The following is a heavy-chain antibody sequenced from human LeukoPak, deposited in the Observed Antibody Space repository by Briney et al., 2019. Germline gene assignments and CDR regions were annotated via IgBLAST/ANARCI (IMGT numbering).Heavy chain of an antibody. D-gene: IGHD2-15*01. CDR1: GGSISSSSYY. V-gene: IGHV4-61*05. Sequence: PSETLSLTCTVSGGSISSSSYYWGWIRQPPGKGLEWIGYIYYSGSTNYNPSLKSRVTISVDTSKNQFSLKLSSVTAADTAVYYCARIRRGEVAAFDYWGQGTLVTVSS. CDR3: ARIRRGEVAAFDY. J-gene: IGHJ4*02. CDR2: IYYSGST.